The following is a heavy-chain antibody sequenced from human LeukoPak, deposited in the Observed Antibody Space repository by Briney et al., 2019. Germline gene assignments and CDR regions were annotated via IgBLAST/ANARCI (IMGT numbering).Heavy chain of an antibody. CDR2: VSALNGNT. CDR3: ATLQPAAAHFEL. Sequence: ASVKVSCTASGDTFSNFGVSWVRQAPGQGLEWMGWVSALNGNTNVAQKVQGRVTLTRDTSMGTAHMELRSLSSDDTAVYYCATLQPAAAHFELWGQGTLVTVST. D-gene: IGHD5-18*01. V-gene: IGHV1-18*01. J-gene: IGHJ4*02. CDR1: GDTFSNFG.